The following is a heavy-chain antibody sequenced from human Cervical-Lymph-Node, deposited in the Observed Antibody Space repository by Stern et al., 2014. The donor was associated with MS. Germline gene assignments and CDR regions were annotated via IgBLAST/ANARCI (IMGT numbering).Heavy chain of an antibody. CDR2: ISHSGTS. J-gene: IGHJ4*02. Sequence: QLQLQESGPGLVKPSETLSLTCTVSGCSTSSSNYYWGWIRQPPGKGLEWIASISHSGTSYSPPSLKIRLTISIDSSKNQFSVKLISVTAADTAVYYCASLNGSGSYPDYWGQGTLVIVSS. CDR3: ASLNGSGSYPDY. V-gene: IGHV4-39*01. CDR1: GCSTSSSNYY. D-gene: IGHD3-10*01.